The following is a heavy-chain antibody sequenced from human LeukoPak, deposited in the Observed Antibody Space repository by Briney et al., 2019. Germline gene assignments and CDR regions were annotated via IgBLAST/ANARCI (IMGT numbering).Heavy chain of an antibody. D-gene: IGHD2-2*01. CDR3: ARDGRTVVVPAAGRVYYYYYMDV. CDR2: INTDGSST. Sequence: GSLRLSCAASGFTFSSYWMHWVRQAPGKGLVWVSRINTDGSSTSYADSVKGRFTISRDNAKNTLYLQMNSLRAEDTAVYYCARDGRTVVVPAAGRVYYYYYMDVWGKGTTVTVSS. V-gene: IGHV3-74*01. CDR1: GFTFSSYW. J-gene: IGHJ6*03.